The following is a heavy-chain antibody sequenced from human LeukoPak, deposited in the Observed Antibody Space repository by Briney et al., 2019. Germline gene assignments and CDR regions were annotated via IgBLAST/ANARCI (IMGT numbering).Heavy chain of an antibody. CDR2: IKQDGSEK. CDR1: GFTFSSYW. CDR3: ARDQEVEYCSGGSCFRPYFDY. Sequence: GGSLRLSRAASGFTFSSYWMSWVRQAPGKGLEWVANIKQDGSEKYYVDSVKGRFTISRDNAKSSLYLQMNSLRAEDTAVYYCARDQEVEYCSGGSCFRPYFDYWGQGTLVTVSS. V-gene: IGHV3-7*01. D-gene: IGHD2-15*01. J-gene: IGHJ4*02.